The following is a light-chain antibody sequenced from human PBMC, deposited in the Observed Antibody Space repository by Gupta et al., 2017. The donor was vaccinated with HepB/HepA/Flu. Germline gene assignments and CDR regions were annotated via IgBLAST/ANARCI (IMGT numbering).Light chain of an antibody. Sequence: QLPQSPSSLSAFVGDRVTITCQASQDIDNYLNWYHQKPGKAPKLLIYDASKLQTGVPSRFSGSGSGTDLTLTISRLQPEDIGTYYCHQFDNLPLTFGGGTKVEI. CDR2: DAS. CDR1: QDIDNY. J-gene: IGKJ4*01. V-gene: IGKV1-33*01. CDR3: HQFDNLPLT.